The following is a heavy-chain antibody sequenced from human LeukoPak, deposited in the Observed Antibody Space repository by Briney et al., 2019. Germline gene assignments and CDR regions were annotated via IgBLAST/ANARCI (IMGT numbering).Heavy chain of an antibody. CDR1: GFTFSSYA. D-gene: IGHD3-22*01. V-gene: IGHV3-23*01. CDR3: AKDRPIDDSSGSPHAFDV. J-gene: IGHJ3*01. CDR2: ISGSGAGT. Sequence: PGGSLRLSCAASGFTFSSYAMNWVRQAPGKGLEWVSAISGSGAGTYYADSVRGRFTVSRDNSKNTLYLQMNSPRAEDTAVYYCAKDRPIDDSSGSPHAFDVWGQGTIVTVSS.